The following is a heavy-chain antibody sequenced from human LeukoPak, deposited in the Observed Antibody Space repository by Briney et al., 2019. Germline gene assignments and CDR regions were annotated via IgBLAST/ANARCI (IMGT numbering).Heavy chain of an antibody. CDR3: ARVDPVGALFDY. D-gene: IGHD6-6*01. V-gene: IGHV4-59*01. CDR1: GGSISNYY. J-gene: IGHJ4*02. Sequence: PSETLSLTCTVSGGSISNYYWNWIRQPPGKGLEWIGYIYYSGSTNYNPSLKSRVSISVDTSKNQFSLKLSSVTAADTAVYYCARVDPVGALFDYWGQGTLVTVSS. CDR2: IYYSGST.